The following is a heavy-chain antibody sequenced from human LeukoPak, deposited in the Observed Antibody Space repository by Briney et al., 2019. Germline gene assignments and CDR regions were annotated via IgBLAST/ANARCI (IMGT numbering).Heavy chain of an antibody. CDR1: GGSISSSSYY. Sequence: PSETLSLTCTVSGGSISSSSYYWGWIRQPPGKGLEWIGSIYYSGSTYYNPSLKSRVTLSVDTSKNQFSLKLSSVTAADTAVYYCARLRLLYYYMDVWGKGTTVTVSS. CDR3: ARLRLLYYYMDV. CDR2: IYYSGST. V-gene: IGHV4-39*01. D-gene: IGHD3-10*01. J-gene: IGHJ6*03.